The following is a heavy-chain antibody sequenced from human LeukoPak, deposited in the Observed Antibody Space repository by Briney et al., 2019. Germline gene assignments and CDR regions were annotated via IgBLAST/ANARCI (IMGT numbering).Heavy chain of an antibody. CDR1: GGSINSFF. Sequence: PSETLSLTCTVSGGSINSFFWSWIRQPAGKGLEWLGRIYTSGSTNYNPSLKSRVTMSVDTSKNQFSLKLSSVTAADTAVYYCARDLENGYNGDYFDYWGQGILVTVPS. D-gene: IGHD5-24*01. CDR2: IYTSGST. J-gene: IGHJ4*02. V-gene: IGHV4-4*07. CDR3: ARDLENGYNGDYFDY.